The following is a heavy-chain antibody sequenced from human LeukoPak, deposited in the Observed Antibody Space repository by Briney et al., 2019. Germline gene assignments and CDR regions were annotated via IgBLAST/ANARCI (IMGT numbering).Heavy chain of an antibody. V-gene: IGHV4-61*02. CDR1: GASISSGSYY. J-gene: IGHJ5*02. Sequence: SETLSLTCTVAGASISSGSYYWSWIRQPAGKGLEWIGRTYTRGNTNYNPSLESRVTILLDRSKNQFSLRLNSVTAADTAVYYCARESPITETAWGQGTLVTVSS. D-gene: IGHD1-14*01. CDR2: TYTRGNT. CDR3: ARESPITETA.